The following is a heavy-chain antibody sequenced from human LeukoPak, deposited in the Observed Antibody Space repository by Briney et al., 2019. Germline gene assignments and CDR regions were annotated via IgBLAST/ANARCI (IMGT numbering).Heavy chain of an antibody. CDR3: ARSRYDYIWGIDY. CDR2: ISSSGSTI. V-gene: IGHV3-48*03. J-gene: IGHJ4*02. D-gene: IGHD3-16*01. Sequence: GSLRLSCAASGFTFSSYEMSWVRQAPGKGLEWVSYISSSGSTIYYADSVKGRFTISRDNAKNTLYLQMNSLRDEDTAVFYCARSRYDYIWGIDYWGQGTLVTISS. CDR1: GFTFSSYE.